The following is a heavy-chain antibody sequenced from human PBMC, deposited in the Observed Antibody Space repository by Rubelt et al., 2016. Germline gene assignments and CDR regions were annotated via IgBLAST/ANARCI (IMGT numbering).Heavy chain of an antibody. CDR1: GFTFSSYW. CDR3: AGKPAY. V-gene: IGHV3-7*03. J-gene: IGHJ4*02. Sequence: EVQLVESGGGLVQPGGSLRLSCAASGFTFSSYWMTWVRQAPGKGLEWVANINQDGSEKFYVDSVKGRFTISRENAKNSLYLQMNTLRDEDTAVYYCAGKPAYWGQGTLVTVSS. CDR2: INQDGSEK. D-gene: IGHD4-23*01.